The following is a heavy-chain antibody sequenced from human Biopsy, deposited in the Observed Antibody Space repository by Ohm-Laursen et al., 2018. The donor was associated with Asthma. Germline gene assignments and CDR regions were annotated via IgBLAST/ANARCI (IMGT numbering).Heavy chain of an antibody. Sequence: PSETLSLTCTVSGGSINIGDYYWSWIRQPPGKGLEWIGESNQGGSPTFNPSLKSRVTISRDTSKNQLSLKLRSVTAADTAVYYCASGPEWYGLDVWGQGTTVTVSS. D-gene: IGHD3-3*01. CDR1: GGSINIGDYY. J-gene: IGHJ6*02. CDR3: ASGPEWYGLDV. V-gene: IGHV4-34*01. CDR2: SNQGGSP.